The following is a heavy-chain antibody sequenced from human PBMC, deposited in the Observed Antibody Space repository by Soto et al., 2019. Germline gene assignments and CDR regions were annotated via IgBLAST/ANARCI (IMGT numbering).Heavy chain of an antibody. CDR2: IYYSGST. CDR3: ARYYGDAQNDAFDI. J-gene: IGHJ3*02. V-gene: IGHV4-59*01. D-gene: IGHD4-17*01. Sequence: SETLSLTCTVSGGSISSYYWSWIRQPPGKGLEWIGYIYYSGSTNYNPSLKSRVTISVDTSKNQFSLKLSSVTAADTAVYYSARYYGDAQNDAFDIWGQGTMVTVSS. CDR1: GGSISSYY.